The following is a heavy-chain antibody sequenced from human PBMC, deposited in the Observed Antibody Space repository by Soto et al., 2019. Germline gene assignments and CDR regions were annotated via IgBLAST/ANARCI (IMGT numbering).Heavy chain of an antibody. CDR2: MNPNSGNT. J-gene: IGHJ6*02. CDR1: GYTFTSYD. V-gene: IGHV1-8*01. D-gene: IGHD6-13*01. CDR3: ARLRGLIEAARTAYHYYPMDF. Sequence: ASVKVSCKASGYTFTSYDINWVRQATGQGLEWMGWMNPNSGNTGYAQKFQGRVTMTRNTSISTAYMELSSLRSEDTAVYYCARLRGLIEAARTAYHYYPMDFWGRG.